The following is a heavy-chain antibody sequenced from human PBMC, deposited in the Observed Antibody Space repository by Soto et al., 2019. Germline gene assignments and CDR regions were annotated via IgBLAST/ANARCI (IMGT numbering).Heavy chain of an antibody. CDR3: ARRYGVYFAY. V-gene: IGHV4-59*08. CDR2: IYYSGST. D-gene: IGHD4-17*01. Sequence: QVQLQESGPGLVKPSETLSLTCTVSGGSISSYYWSWIRQPPGKGLEWIGYIYYSGSTNYNPSLKSRVTISVDTSKNQFSLKLSSVTAADTAVYYCARRYGVYFAYWGQGTLVTVSS. J-gene: IGHJ4*02. CDR1: GGSISSYY.